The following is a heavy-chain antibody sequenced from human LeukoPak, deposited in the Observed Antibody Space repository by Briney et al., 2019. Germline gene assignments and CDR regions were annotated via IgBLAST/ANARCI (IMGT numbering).Heavy chain of an antibody. V-gene: IGHV4-39*01. CDR1: GGSISSSSYY. D-gene: IGHD3-22*01. J-gene: IGHJ4*02. CDR3: ARRYYYDSSGPAGGFDY. Sequence: SETLSLTCTVSGGSISSSSYYWGWIRQPPGKGREWIGSIYYSGSTYYNPSLKSRVTISVDTSKNQFSLKLSSVTAADTAVYYCARRYYYDSSGPAGGFDYWGQGTLVTVSS. CDR2: IYYSGST.